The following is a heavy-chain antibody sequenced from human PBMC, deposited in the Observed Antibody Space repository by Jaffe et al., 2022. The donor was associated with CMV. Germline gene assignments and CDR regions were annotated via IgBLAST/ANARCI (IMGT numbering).Heavy chain of an antibody. D-gene: IGHD3-16*02. CDR2: ISGSGGST. Sequence: EVQLLESGGGLVQPGGSLRLSCAASGFTFSSYAMSWVRQAPGKGLEWVSAISGSGGSTYYADSVKGRFTISRDNSKNTLYLQMNSLRAEDTAVYYCAKEAVRDYVWGSYRDYWGQGTLVTVSS. J-gene: IGHJ4*02. CDR1: GFTFSSYA. V-gene: IGHV3-23*01. CDR3: AKEAVRDYVWGSYRDY.